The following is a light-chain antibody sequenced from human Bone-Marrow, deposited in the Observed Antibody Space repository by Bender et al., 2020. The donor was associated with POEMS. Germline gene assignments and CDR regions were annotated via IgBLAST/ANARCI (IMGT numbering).Light chain of an antibody. Sequence: SYELRQPPSVSVSPGQTARITCSGDALPKQFVYWYQQKPGQAPVLVIYKDSKRPSGIPERISGSTSGTTATLTISGVEAEDEADYYCCSRAQTGTSWVFGGGSKLTVL. V-gene: IGLV3-25*03. CDR3: CSRAQTGTSWV. CDR1: ALPKQF. CDR2: KDS. J-gene: IGLJ3*02.